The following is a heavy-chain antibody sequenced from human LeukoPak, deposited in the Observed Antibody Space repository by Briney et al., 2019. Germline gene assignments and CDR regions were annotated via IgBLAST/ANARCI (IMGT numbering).Heavy chain of an antibody. CDR3: AKANKVLTATHIDS. Sequence: PGGSLRLSCAATGFTFNYYAMNWVRQAPGKGLEWVSAISGSGDSTYYADSVKGHFTISRDNSKNTLYLQMNSLRAEDTAIYYCAKANKVLTATHIDSWGQGTLVTVSS. CDR2: ISGSGDST. V-gene: IGHV3-23*01. CDR1: GFTFNYYA. D-gene: IGHD1-14*01. J-gene: IGHJ4*02.